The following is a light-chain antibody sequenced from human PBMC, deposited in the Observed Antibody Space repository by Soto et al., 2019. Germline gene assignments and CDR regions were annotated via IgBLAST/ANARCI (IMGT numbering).Light chain of an antibody. CDR2: DVT. CDR1: SSDVGGYNY. J-gene: IGLJ1*01. Sequence: QSALTQPASVSGSPGQSITISCTGTSSDVGGYNYVSWYQHHPGKAPKLMIYDVTTRPSGVSNRFSASKSGNTASLTISRLQAEDEGDYYCGSYTTSNTIVFGTGTKLTVL. V-gene: IGLV2-14*03. CDR3: GSYTTSNTIV.